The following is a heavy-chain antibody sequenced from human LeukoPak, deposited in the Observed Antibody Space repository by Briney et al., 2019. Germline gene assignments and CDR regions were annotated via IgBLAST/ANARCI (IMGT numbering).Heavy chain of an antibody. CDR1: GVSFSIHY. D-gene: IGHD3-9*01. CDR2: INKEGGKK. V-gene: IGHV3-7*01. CDR3: RRVVVAGPGYFDYFDF. J-gene: IGHJ4*02. Sequence: QFGGSLRLSRAASGVSFSIHYMRWIRHAPGAGGEWVAKINKEGGKKRHLRSVKGPVTVSRDNASNTLCLQINSPRVQDPAVYFCRRVVVAGPGYFDYFDFWGQGALVTVS.